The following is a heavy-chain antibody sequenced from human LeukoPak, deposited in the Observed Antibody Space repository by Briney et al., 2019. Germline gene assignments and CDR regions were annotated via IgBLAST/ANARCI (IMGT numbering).Heavy chain of an antibody. V-gene: IGHV3-23*01. D-gene: IGHD6-13*01. CDR3: ARVYSSSWYLGY. CDR1: GFTFSNYA. J-gene: IGHJ4*02. CDR2: IGGSGSST. Sequence: GGSLRLSCAASGFTFSNYALSWIRQAPGKGLEWVSAIGGSGSSTYYADSVKGRFTISRDNSKNTLYLQMNSLRAEDTAVYYCARVYSSSWYLGYWGQGTLVTVSS.